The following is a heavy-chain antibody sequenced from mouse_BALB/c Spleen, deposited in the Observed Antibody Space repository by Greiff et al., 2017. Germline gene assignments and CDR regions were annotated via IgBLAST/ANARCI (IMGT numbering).Heavy chain of an antibody. J-gene: IGHJ3*01. Sequence: VQLQQPGAELVKPGASVKLSCKASGYTFTSYWMHWVKQRPGQGLEWIGEINPSNGRTNYNEKFKSKATLTVDKSSSTAYMQLSSLTSEDSAVYYCAGNPFAYWGQGTLVTVSA. CDR3: AGNPFAY. V-gene: IGHV1S81*02. CDR2: INPSNGRT. CDR1: GYTFTSYW.